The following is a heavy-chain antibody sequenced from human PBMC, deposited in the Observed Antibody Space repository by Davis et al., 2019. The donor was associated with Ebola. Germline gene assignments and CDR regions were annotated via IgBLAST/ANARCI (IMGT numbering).Heavy chain of an antibody. CDR1: GYTFTSYD. CDR3: ARTQNYDFWSGYYLSPSYYYYYGMDV. J-gene: IGHJ6*02. CDR2: MNPNSGNT. D-gene: IGHD3-3*01. V-gene: IGHV1-8*01. Sequence: ASVKVSCKASGYTFTSYDINWVRQATGQGLEWMGWMNPNSGNTGYAQKFQGRVTMTRNTSISTAYMELSSLRSEDTAVYYCARTQNYDFWSGYYLSPSYYYYYGMDVWGQGTTVTVSS.